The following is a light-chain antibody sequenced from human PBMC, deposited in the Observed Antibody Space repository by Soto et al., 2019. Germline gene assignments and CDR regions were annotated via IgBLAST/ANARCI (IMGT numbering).Light chain of an antibody. CDR3: QSYDTSLSGSKV. V-gene: IGLV1-40*01. J-gene: IGLJ2*01. Sequence: QPVLTQPPSVSGAPGQRVTISCTGSSSNIGAGYDVHWYQHLPGTAPKLLIYGDSNRPSGVPDRFSGSRSGTSASLAIAGLQADDEADYYCQSYDTSLSGSKVFGGGTKLTVL. CDR1: SSNIGAGYD. CDR2: GDS.